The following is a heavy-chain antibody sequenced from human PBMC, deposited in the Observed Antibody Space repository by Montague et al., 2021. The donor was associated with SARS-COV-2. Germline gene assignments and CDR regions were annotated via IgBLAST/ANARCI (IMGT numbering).Heavy chain of an antibody. J-gene: IGHJ4*02. V-gene: IGHV3-30*09. CDR3: ARASLIKARIAVAGTTVY. CDR2: TSYDGSNK. D-gene: IGHD6-19*01. CDR1: GFTFNNYA. Sequence: SLRLSCAASGFTFNNYAMHWVRQAPGKGLEWVAITSYDGSNKYYADSVKGRFAISRDNSKNTLYLQMNSLRAEDTAVYYCARASLIKARIAVAGTTVYWGQGTLVTISS.